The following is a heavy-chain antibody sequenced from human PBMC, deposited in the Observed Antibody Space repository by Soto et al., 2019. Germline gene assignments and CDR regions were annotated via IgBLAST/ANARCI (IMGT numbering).Heavy chain of an antibody. D-gene: IGHD5-12*01. CDR3: AREGNLGRWLQPLDF. CDR1: GDSISAYS. J-gene: IGHJ4*02. CDR2: IHYNGNT. V-gene: IGHV4-59*01. Sequence: PSETLSLTCTVSGDSISAYSWSWVRQPPGKGLEWIGNIHYNGNTKYSPSLKSQDTKSVDTSKNHFSLRMNYVTAADTALYFCAREGNLGRWLQPLDFWGQGTLVTVS.